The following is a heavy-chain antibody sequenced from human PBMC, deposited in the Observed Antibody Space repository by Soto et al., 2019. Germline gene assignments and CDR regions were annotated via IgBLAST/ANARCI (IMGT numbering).Heavy chain of an antibody. J-gene: IGHJ5*02. CDR3: ARHPYDILTGEPQKWFDP. V-gene: IGHV5-10-1*01. CDR1: GYSFTSYW. Sequence: PGDSLKISCKGSGYSFTSYWISWVRQMPGKGLEWMGRIDPSDSYTNYSPSFQGHVTISADKSISTAYLQWSSLKASDTAMYYCARHPYDILTGEPQKWFDPWGQGTLVTVSS. D-gene: IGHD3-9*01. CDR2: IDPSDSYT.